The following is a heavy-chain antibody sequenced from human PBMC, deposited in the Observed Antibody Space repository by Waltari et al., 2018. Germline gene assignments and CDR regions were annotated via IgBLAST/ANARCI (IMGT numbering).Heavy chain of an antibody. CDR1: GYTFTSYW. J-gene: IGHJ4*02. CDR3: ARPASGPYYFDY. Sequence: EVQLVQSGAEVKKPGESLKISCKASGYTFTSYWIGWVRQMPGKGLEWMGIIYPRDSDTRYGPSFQGQVTISADKSISTAYLQWSSRKASDTAMYFCARPASGPYYFDYWGQGTLVTVSS. D-gene: IGHD2-21*01. V-gene: IGHV5-51*01. CDR2: IYPRDSDT.